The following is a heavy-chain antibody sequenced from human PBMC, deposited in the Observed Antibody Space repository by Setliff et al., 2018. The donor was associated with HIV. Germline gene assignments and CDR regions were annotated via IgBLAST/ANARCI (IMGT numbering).Heavy chain of an antibody. V-gene: IGHV1-3*01. CDR1: GYTFTTYS. J-gene: IGHJ4*01. D-gene: IGHD3-10*01. CDR2: INVGKGDT. Sequence: GASVSVSCKAFGYTFTTYSLHWVRQAPGQSLEWMGWINVGKGDTKYYQEFQGRITITTDTSANTGYMELSSLRSDDTAVYFCARGALLAVFDFDHWGHGTLVTVSS. CDR3: ARGALLAVFDFDH.